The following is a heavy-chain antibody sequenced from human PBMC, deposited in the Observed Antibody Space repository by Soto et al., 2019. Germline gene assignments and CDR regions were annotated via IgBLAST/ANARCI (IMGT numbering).Heavy chain of an antibody. D-gene: IGHD3-22*01. CDR3: AKDFLYYDSSGFHSAIFDY. CDR2: ISGSGGST. V-gene: IGHV3-23*01. CDR1: GFTFSSYA. J-gene: IGHJ4*02. Sequence: GGSLRLSCAASGFTFSSYAMGWVRQAPGKXLEWVSAISGSGGSTYYADSVKGRFAISRDNSKNTLYLQMNSLRAEDTAVYYCAKDFLYYDSSGFHSAIFDYWGQGTLVTVSS.